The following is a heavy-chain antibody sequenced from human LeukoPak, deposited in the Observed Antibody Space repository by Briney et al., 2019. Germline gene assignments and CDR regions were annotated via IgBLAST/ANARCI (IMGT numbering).Heavy chain of an antibody. Sequence: PSETLSLTCTVSGGSISSGGYYWSWIRQHPGKGLEWIGYIYYSGSTYYNPSLKSRVTISVDTSKNQFSPKLSSVTAADTAVYYCARDSGNYFDYWGQGTLVTVSS. J-gene: IGHJ4*02. V-gene: IGHV4-31*03. CDR3: ARDSGNYFDY. CDR1: GGSISSGGYY. D-gene: IGHD1-26*01. CDR2: IYYSGST.